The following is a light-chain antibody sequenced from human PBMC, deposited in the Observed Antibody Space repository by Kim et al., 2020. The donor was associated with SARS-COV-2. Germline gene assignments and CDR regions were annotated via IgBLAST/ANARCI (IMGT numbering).Light chain of an antibody. V-gene: IGLV2-18*02. CDR3: SSYTGSRVV. J-gene: IGLJ3*02. Sequence: PGQSVTISCTGRSRDVGSYNRVSWYQQPPGTAPKLMIYEVSNRPSGVPHRFSGSKSGDTASLTISGLQAEDEADYYCSSYTGSRVVFGGGTQLTVL. CDR2: EVS. CDR1: SRDVGSYNR.